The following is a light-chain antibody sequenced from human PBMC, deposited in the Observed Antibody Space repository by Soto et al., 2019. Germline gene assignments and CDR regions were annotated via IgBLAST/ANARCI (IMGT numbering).Light chain of an antibody. J-gene: IGKJ1*01. CDR1: QSVGSSY. CDR2: GAS. V-gene: IGKV3-20*01. Sequence: IVLSQSPGTLSLSPGERATISCRAGQSVGSSYLAWYQQKPGQSPRLLIFGASSRATGIPDRFIGSGSGTEFILTISRLEPDDFAIYHCHQHGGSPETFGQGTKVDIK. CDR3: HQHGGSPET.